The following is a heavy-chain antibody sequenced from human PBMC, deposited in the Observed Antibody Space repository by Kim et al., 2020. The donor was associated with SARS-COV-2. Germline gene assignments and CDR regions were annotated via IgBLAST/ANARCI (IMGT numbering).Heavy chain of an antibody. Sequence: GGSLRLSCTASEFYFSDSAIHWVRQASGKGLEWVGHIRSKANGYATLYAASVKGMFTVSRDDSLNTAFLQMNSLQIEDTAIYFCTTGLIESGGANFDYWG. CDR1: EFYFSDSA. J-gene: IGHJ4*01. CDR2: IRSKANGYAT. CDR3: TTGLIESGGANFDY. V-gene: IGHV3-73*01. D-gene: IGHD3-16*01.